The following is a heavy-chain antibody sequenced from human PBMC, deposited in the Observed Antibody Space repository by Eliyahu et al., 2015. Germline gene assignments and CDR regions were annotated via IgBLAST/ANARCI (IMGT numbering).Heavy chain of an antibody. Sequence: QVQLVESGGGVVQPGRSLRLXCAASGFTFXXXXXHXVXQAPGKGLEWVAVIWYDGSNKYYADSVKGRFTISRDNSKNTLYLQMNSLRAEDTAVYYCARAGSAIAAPFNYYYYYYMDVWGKGTTVTVSS. CDR3: ARAGSAIAAPFNYYYYYYMDV. CDR1: GFTFXXXX. V-gene: IGHV3-33*01. J-gene: IGHJ6*03. CDR2: IWYDGSNK. D-gene: IGHD6-13*01.